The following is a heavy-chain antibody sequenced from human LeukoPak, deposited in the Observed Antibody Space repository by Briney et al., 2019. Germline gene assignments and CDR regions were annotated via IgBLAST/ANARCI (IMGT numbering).Heavy chain of an antibody. Sequence: GGSLRLSCATSGLTFNNHAMSWVRQSPGKGLEWVSVISGSGDSTHYAESVKGRFTISRHNSKNTVHLQMSSLRAEDTAVYFCAKGCSGIYCLGYYYLDVWGKGTTVTVSS. V-gene: IGHV3-23*01. CDR3: AKGCSGIYCLGYYYLDV. J-gene: IGHJ6*03. CDR1: GLTFNNHA. CDR2: ISGSGDST. D-gene: IGHD1-26*01.